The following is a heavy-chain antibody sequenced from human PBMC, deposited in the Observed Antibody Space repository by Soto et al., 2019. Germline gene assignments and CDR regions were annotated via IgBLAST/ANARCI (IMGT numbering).Heavy chain of an antibody. D-gene: IGHD2-8*01. Sequence: PGGSLRLSCAASGFTVNSHAMSWVRQAPGKGLEWVASISGSGDGTYYGDSVKGRFTISRDSSSSTLYLQMNNLRGEDTAVYFCTKSRRGILMVYGFAGMDVWGQGTTVTVSS. V-gene: IGHV3-23*01. CDR2: ISGSGDGT. CDR1: GFTVNSHA. CDR3: TKSRRGILMVYGFAGMDV. J-gene: IGHJ6*02.